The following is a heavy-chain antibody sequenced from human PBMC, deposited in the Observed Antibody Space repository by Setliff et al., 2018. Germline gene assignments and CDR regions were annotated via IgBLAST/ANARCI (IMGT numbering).Heavy chain of an antibody. D-gene: IGHD3-22*01. CDR1: GYTLTELS. Sequence: ASVKVSCKVSGYTLTELSRHWVRQAPGKGLEWMGGFDPEDGETIYAQKFQGRVTMTEDTSTDTAHMELSSLRSGDTAMYYCARDRDSSGYPYYFDYWGQGTLVTVSS. CDR3: ARDRDSSGYPYYFDY. V-gene: IGHV1-24*01. CDR2: FDPEDGET. J-gene: IGHJ4*02.